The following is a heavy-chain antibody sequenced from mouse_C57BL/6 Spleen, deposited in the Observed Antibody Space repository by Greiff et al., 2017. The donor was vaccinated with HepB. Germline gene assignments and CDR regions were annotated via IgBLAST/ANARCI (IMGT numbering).Heavy chain of an antibody. CDR3: AKNGDYYGSSYNYFDY. J-gene: IGHJ2*01. D-gene: IGHD1-1*01. CDR2: IWSGGST. Sequence: VMLVESGPGLVQPSQSLSITCTVSGFSLTSYGVHWVRQPPGKGLEWLGVIWSGGSTDYNAAFISRLSISKDNSKSQVFFKMNSLQADDTAIYYYAKNGDYYGSSYNYFDYWGQGTTLTVSS. CDR1: GFSLTSYG. V-gene: IGHV2-4*01.